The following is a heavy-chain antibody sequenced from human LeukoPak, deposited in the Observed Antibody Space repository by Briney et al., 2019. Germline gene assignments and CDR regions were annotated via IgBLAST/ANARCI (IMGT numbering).Heavy chain of an antibody. CDR3: ARHYYYDSSGYYY. V-gene: IGHV4-59*08. CDR1: GGSISSYY. J-gene: IGHJ4*02. CDR2: IYYSGST. D-gene: IGHD3-22*01. Sequence: SETLSLTCTVSGGSISSYYWSWIRQPPGKGLEWIGYIYYSGSTNYNPSLKSRVTISVDTSKNQFSLKLSSVTAADTAVYYCARHYYYDSSGYYYWGQGTLVTVPS.